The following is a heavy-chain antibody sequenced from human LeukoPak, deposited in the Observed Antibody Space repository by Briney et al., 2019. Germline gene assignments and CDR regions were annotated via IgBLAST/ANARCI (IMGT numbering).Heavy chain of an antibody. J-gene: IGHJ5*02. CDR1: GGSISSTVYY. Sequence: PSETLSLTCTVSGGSISSTVYYWGWIRQPPGEGLEWIGSIYYTGNTYYNPSLKSRVTISVDTSKNQFSLRLGSVTAADTAMYYCARQKAGWRINVTPNWFDPWGQGTQVTVSS. V-gene: IGHV4-39*01. D-gene: IGHD2-8*01. CDR3: ARQKAGWRINVTPNWFDP. CDR2: IYYTGNT.